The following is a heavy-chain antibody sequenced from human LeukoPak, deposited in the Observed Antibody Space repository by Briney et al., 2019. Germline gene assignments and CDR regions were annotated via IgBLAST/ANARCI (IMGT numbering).Heavy chain of an antibody. CDR3: ARGRGWIDP. CDR2: VNEDGSEK. V-gene: IGHV3-7*01. J-gene: IGHJ5*02. Sequence: GGSLRLSRAASGFTFTNVWMTWFRQAPGKGLEWVANVNEDGSEKNYVDSVKGRFTISRDNAKNSVYLQMNNRRVEETAVYYCARGRGWIDPWGQGTLVTVSS. CDR1: GFTFTNVW. D-gene: IGHD5-24*01.